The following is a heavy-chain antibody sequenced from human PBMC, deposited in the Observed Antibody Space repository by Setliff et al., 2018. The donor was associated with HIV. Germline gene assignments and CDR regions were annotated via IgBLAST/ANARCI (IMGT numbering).Heavy chain of an antibody. Sequence: LSLTCSVSGGSISSGAYYWSWIRRHPGKGLEWIGYIYYSGSTYYNPSLKSRVTMSVDTSKNQLSLEVSSVTATDTAVYYCARQNRGGRTVMTRGAFDSWGQGTRVTVSS. V-gene: IGHV4-31*03. J-gene: IGHJ4*02. CDR1: GGSISSGAYY. CDR3: ARQNRGGRTVMTRGAFDS. CDR2: IYYSGST. D-gene: IGHD3-16*01.